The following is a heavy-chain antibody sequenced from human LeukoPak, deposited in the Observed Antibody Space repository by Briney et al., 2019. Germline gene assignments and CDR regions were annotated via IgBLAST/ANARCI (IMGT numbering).Heavy chain of an antibody. CDR2: INEDGTTI. D-gene: IGHD1-26*01. Sequence: GGSLRLSCAASGFSFSTYWMHWVRQVPGRGLVWVSRINEDGTTITYADSVKGRYTISRDDAKNTLYLQMNSLRADDTAIYYCVRDFSGAVDSWGQGTLVTVSS. J-gene: IGHJ4*02. CDR3: VRDFSGAVDS. CDR1: GFSFSTYW. V-gene: IGHV3-74*01.